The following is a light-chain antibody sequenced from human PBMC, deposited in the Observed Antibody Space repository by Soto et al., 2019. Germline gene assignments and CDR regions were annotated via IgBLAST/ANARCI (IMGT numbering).Light chain of an antibody. Sequence: ETVLTQSPGTXXLSPGERATXXXXASQSVSSNYLAWYQQKPGQAPRLLIYDASSRVTGIPDRFSGSGSGTDFTLTISRLEPEDFAVDYCQQYGGSPPQTFVQGTKVEIK. J-gene: IGKJ1*01. CDR1: QSVSSNY. V-gene: IGKV3-20*01. CDR2: DAS. CDR3: QQYGGSPPQT.